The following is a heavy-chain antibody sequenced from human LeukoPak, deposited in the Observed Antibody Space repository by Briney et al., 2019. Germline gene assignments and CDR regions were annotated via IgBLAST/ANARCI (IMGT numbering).Heavy chain of an antibody. Sequence: SETLSLTCAVYGGSFSGYYWSWIRQPPGKGLEWIGEINHSGSTNYNPSLKSRVTISVDTSKNQFSLKLSSVTAADTAVYYCAILAAAGNVDYWGQGTLVTVSS. J-gene: IGHJ4*02. V-gene: IGHV4-34*01. CDR2: INHSGST. CDR1: GGSFSGYY. D-gene: IGHD6-13*01. CDR3: AILAAAGNVDY.